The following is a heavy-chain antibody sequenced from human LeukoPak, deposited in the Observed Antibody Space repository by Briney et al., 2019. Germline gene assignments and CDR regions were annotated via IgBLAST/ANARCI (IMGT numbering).Heavy chain of an antibody. J-gene: IGHJ6*02. D-gene: IGHD6-13*01. CDR3: GRERVASSTYCGLEDMDV. CDR2: ISYDRSYR. CDR1: GFTFSSYA. V-gene: IGHV3-30*04. Sequence: GGSLRHSFAASGFTFSSYALHCVRQAPGKGLQREADISYDRSYRYFADSVKGRFTIARDNSKKTLYLQMNSLRAEDTAVYYCGRERVASSTYCGLEDMDVWGQGTTVTVSS.